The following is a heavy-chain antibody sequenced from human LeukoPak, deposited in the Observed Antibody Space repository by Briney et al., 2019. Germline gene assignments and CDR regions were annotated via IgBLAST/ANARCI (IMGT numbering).Heavy chain of an antibody. Sequence: ASVKVSCKSSGYTFTVYYIHWVRQAPAQGQEWMGQINPNNGGTKYAQKFQGRVTMTRDTSISSAYMELSRLSSDDTAVYYCARDGLGGAFDIWGQGTVVTVSS. CDR1: GYTFTVYY. CDR2: INPNNGGT. CDR3: ARDGLGGAFDI. D-gene: IGHD2-15*01. V-gene: IGHV1-2*06. J-gene: IGHJ3*02.